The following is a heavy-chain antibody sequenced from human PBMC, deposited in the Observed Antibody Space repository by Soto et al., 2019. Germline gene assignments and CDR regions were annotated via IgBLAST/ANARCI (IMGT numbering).Heavy chain of an antibody. D-gene: IGHD2-15*01. CDR1: GGSFNGYY. J-gene: IGHJ3*02. CDR3: AGGLSTVVAASHAFDI. CDR2: INHSGST. V-gene: IGHV4-34*01. Sequence: PSETLSLTCAVYGGSFNGYYWSWIRQPPGKGLEWIGEINHSGSTNYNPSLKSRVTISVDTSKNQFSLKLSSVTAADTAVYYCAGGLSTVVAASHAFDIWGQGTMVTVSS.